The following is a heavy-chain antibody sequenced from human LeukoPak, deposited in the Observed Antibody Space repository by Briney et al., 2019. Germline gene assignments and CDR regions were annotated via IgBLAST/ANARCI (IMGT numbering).Heavy chain of an antibody. CDR3: ARGKQLVPGNWFDP. D-gene: IGHD6-6*01. V-gene: IGHV4-61*02. CDR1: GDSISSGSYY. CDR2: IYTSGST. J-gene: IGHJ5*02. Sequence: SETLSLTCTVSGDSISSGSYYWSWIRQPAGKGLEWIGRIYTSGSTNYNPSLKSRVTISVDTSKNQFSLKLSSVTAADTAVYYCARGKQLVPGNWFDPWGQGTLVTVSS.